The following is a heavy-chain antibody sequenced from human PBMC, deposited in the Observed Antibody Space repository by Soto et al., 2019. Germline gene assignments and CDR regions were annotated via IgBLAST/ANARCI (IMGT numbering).Heavy chain of an antibody. V-gene: IGHV1-69*01. J-gene: IGHJ3*02. Sequence: QVQLVQSGAEVKKPGSSVKVSCKASGGTFSSYAISWVRQAPGQGLEWMGGIIPIFGTANYAQKFQGRVTITADESTSTGYMELSSLRSEDTAVYYCARGYSYGFGGDDAFDIWGQGTMVTVSS. D-gene: IGHD5-18*01. CDR1: GGTFSSYA. CDR2: IIPIFGTA. CDR3: ARGYSYGFGGDDAFDI.